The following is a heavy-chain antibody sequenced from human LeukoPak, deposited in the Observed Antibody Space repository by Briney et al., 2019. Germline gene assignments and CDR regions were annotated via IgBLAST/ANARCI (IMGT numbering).Heavy chain of an antibody. V-gene: IGHV1-69*04. J-gene: IGHJ6*02. CDR3: ARDHCSSTSCYYYYYGMDV. Sequence: ASVKVSCKASGGTFSSYAISWVRQAPGQGLEWMGRIIPILGIANYAQKFQGRVTITADKSTSTAYMELSSLRSEDTAVYYCARDHCSSTSCYYYYYGMDVWGQGTTVTVSS. CDR2: IIPILGIA. CDR1: GGTFSSYA. D-gene: IGHD2-2*01.